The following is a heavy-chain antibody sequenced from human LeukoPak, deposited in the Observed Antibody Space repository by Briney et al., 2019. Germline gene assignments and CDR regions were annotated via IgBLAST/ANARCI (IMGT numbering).Heavy chain of an antibody. D-gene: IGHD2-2*01. V-gene: IGHV3-30*04. CDR3: AKAAVPAARGKRYNWFDP. J-gene: IGHJ5*02. CDR2: ISYDGSNK. Sequence: GGSLRLSCAASGFTFSSYAMHWVRQAPGKGLEWVAVISYDGSNKYYADSVKGRFTISRDNSKNTLYLQMNSLRAEDTAVYYCAKAAVPAARGKRYNWFDPWGQGTLVTVSS. CDR1: GFTFSSYA.